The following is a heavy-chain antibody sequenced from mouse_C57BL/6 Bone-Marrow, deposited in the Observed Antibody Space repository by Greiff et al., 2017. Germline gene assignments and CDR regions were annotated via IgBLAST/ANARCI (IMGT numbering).Heavy chain of an antibody. J-gene: IGHJ4*01. CDR2: IDPSDSHT. Sequence: QVQLQQPGAELVRPGTSVKLSCKASGYTFTSYWMHWVKQRPGQGLEWIGVIDPSDSHTNYNQKFKGKATVTVDTSSSTAYMQLSSLTSEDSAVYCCAREDIYYDYEGLSGYAMDYWGQRTSAT. CDR3: AREDIYYDYEGLSGYAMDY. D-gene: IGHD2-4*01. CDR1: GYTFTSYW. V-gene: IGHV1-59*01.